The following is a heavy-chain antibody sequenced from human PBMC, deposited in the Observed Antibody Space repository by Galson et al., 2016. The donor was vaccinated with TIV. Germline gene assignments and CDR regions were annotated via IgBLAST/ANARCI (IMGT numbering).Heavy chain of an antibody. CDR3: AREQNYALDV. CDR1: GFIFSDYA. CDR2: ISRSGGNS. J-gene: IGHJ6*02. D-gene: IGHD1-7*01. V-gene: IGHV3-48*02. Sequence: SLRPSCAASGFIFSDYAMNWARQTPGKGLEWISYISRSGGNSFYAESVKGRFTVSRDSLDKSVFLQMNSLRDEDTAVYFCAREQNYALDVWGPGTMVTVSS.